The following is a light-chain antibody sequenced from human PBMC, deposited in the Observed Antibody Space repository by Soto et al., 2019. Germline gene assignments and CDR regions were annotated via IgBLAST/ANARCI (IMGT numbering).Light chain of an antibody. Sequence: QAVVTQPPSASGTPGQRVTISCSGSSSNIGSKFVYWYQQKPGTAPKILIYANDQRPPGGPDRLSASNTCTTASLAISGLLSEDEADYYCVAWDGTLSTLVFGGGTKLTVL. V-gene: IGLV1-47*01. J-gene: IGLJ3*02. CDR3: VAWDGTLSTLV. CDR1: SSNIGSKF. CDR2: AND.